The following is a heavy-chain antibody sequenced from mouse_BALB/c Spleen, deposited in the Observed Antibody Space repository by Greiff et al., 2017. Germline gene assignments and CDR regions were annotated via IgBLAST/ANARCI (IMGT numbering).Heavy chain of an antibody. D-gene: IGHD2-3*01. CDR2: IDPYNGGT. CDR3: ARSGDGYYAQAWFAY. J-gene: IGHJ3*01. Sequence: EVQLQQSGPELVKPGASVKVSCKASGYAFTSYNMYWVKQSHGKSLEWIGYIDPYNGGTSYNQKFKGKATLTVDKSSSTAYMHLNSLTSEDSAVYYCARSGDGYYAQAWFAYWGQGTLVTVSA. V-gene: IGHV1S135*01. CDR1: GYAFTSYN.